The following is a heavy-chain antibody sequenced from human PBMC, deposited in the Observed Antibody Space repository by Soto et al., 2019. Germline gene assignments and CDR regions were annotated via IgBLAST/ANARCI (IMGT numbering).Heavy chain of an antibody. D-gene: IGHD3-3*01. CDR1: VGSISIYY. Sequence: PLETLSMACNFSVGSISIYYWSWIRQPPGKGLDWIGYIYYSGSTNYNPSLKSRVTISVDTSKNQFSLKLSSVTAADTAVYYCVRGWDGYYDFWSGYIYGMDVWGQGTTVTVSS. J-gene: IGHJ6*01. CDR2: IYYSGST. CDR3: VRGWDGYYDFWSGYIYGMDV. V-gene: IGHV4-59*01.